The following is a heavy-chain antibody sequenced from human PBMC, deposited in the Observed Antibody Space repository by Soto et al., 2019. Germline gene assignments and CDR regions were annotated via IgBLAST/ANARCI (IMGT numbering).Heavy chain of an antibody. J-gene: IGHJ4*02. V-gene: IGHV5-10-1*01. CDR1: GYSFTSYW. CDR2: IDPSDSYT. D-gene: IGHD2-15*01. CDR3: ASARRSYCSGGSCYGLFDY. Sequence: GESLKISCKGSGYSFTSYWISWVRQMPGKGLEWMGRIDPSDSYTNYSPSFQGHVTISADKSISTAYLQWSSLKASDAAMYYCASARRSYCSGGSCYGLFDYWGQGTLVTVSS.